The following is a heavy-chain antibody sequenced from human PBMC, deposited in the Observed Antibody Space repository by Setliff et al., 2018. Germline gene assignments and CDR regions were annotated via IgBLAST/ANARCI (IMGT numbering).Heavy chain of an antibody. Sequence: GESLTISCSASGFTFSRYAMHWVRQAPRKGLESVSAISSTGIPIYYAGSVKARFTISRDDAQNTLYLQMSSLRTDDTAVYHCVKDPSVYGADSGSIWGQGTMVTVSS. D-gene: IGHD2-21*02. V-gene: IGHV3-64D*09. CDR1: GFTFSRYA. CDR2: ISSTGIPI. CDR3: VKDPSVYGADSGSI. J-gene: IGHJ3*02.